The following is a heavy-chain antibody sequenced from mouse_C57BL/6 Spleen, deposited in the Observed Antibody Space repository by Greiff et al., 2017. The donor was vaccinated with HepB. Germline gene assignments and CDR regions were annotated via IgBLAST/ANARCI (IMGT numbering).Heavy chain of an antibody. D-gene: IGHD4-1*01. J-gene: IGHJ2*01. CDR2: ISSGGDYI. CDR3: TRGELGQAYYFDY. Sequence: EVKVVESGEGLVKPGGSLKLSCAASGFTFSSYAMSWVRQTPEKRLEWVAYISSGGDYIYYADTVKGRFTISRDNARNTLYLQMSSLKSEDTAMYYCTRGELGQAYYFDYWGQGTTLTVSS. CDR1: GFTFSSYA. V-gene: IGHV5-9-1*02.